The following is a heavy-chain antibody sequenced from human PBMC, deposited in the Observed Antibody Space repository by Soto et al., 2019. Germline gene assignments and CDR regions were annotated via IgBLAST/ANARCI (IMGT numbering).Heavy chain of an antibody. Sequence: PSETLSLTCTVSSASISSSGYTWGWIRQPPGKGLEWIGSIYYSGTTNYNPSLNSRVTVSVDTSKNQFSLKVTSVTAADTAVYYCARHIRGNSCMDVWGQGTTVTVSS. J-gene: IGHJ6*02. CDR1: SASISSSGYT. D-gene: IGHD2-21*01. CDR2: IYYSGTT. V-gene: IGHV4-39*01. CDR3: ARHIRGNSCMDV.